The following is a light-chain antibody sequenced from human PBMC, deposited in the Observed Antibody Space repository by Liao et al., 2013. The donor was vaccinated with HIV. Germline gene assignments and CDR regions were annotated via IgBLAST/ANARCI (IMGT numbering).Light chain of an antibody. V-gene: IGLV3-1*01. CDR1: KLGDKY. Sequence: SYELTQPPSVSVSPGQTASITCSGDKLGDKYVCWYQQKPGQSPVLVIYQDSKRPSGIPERFSGFNSGNTATLTISGTQAMDEADYYCQAWDSSSYVVFGGGTKLTVL. CDR3: QAWDSSSYVV. CDR2: QDS. J-gene: IGLJ2*01.